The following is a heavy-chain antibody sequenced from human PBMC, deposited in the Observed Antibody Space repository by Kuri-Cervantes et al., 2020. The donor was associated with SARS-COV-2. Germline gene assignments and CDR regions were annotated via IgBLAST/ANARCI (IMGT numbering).Heavy chain of an antibody. J-gene: IGHJ4*02. CDR1: GYSISSGYY. CDR3: ARRSGYDLDFDY. D-gene: IGHD5-12*01. Sequence: SETLSLTCAVSGYSISSGYYWGWIRQPPGKGLEWIGSIYHSGSTYYNPSLKSRVTISVDTSKNQFSLKLSSVTAADTAVYYCARRSGYDLDFDYWGQGTLVTVSS. V-gene: IGHV4-38-2*01. CDR2: IYHSGST.